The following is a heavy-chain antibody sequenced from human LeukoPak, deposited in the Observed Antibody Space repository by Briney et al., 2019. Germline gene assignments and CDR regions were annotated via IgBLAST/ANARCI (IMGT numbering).Heavy chain of an antibody. J-gene: IGHJ4*02. Sequence: GGSLRLSCAASGFTFSSSAMSWVRQAPGKGLEWVSAISNNGGYTYYADSVKGRFTISRDNSKNTLYLQMNSLRAEDTAVYYCAKAIGHSSSSSPDYWGQGTLVTVSS. CDR2: ISNNGGYT. CDR3: AKAIGHSSSSSPDY. V-gene: IGHV3-23*01. D-gene: IGHD6-6*01. CDR1: GFTFSSSA.